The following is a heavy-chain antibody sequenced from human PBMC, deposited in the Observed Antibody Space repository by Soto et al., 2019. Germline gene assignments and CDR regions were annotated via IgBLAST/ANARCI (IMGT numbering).Heavy chain of an antibody. V-gene: IGHV3-15*01. J-gene: IGHJ4*02. Sequence: GGSLRLSCAASGFTFSNAWMSWVRQAPGKGLEWVGRIKSKTDGGTTDYAAPVKGRFTISRDDSKNTLYLQMNSLKTEDTAVYYCTTNDYGDYAVSYWGQGTLVTVSS. CDR1: GFTFSNAW. CDR3: TTNDYGDYAVSY. D-gene: IGHD4-17*01. CDR2: IKSKTDGGTT.